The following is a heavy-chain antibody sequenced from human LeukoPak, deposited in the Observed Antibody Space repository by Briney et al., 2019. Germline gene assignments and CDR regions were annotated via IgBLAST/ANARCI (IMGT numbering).Heavy chain of an antibody. CDR1: GYRFSTSG. D-gene: IGHD5-12*01. V-gene: IGHV1-18*01. Sequence: GASVKVSCKASGYRFSTSGVSWVRQAPGQGLEWMGWTSSYNGNTNYAQKFQGRVTMTADTSTSTAYMELRSLTSDDTAVYYCVRARAATMIEYWGPGTLVAVSS. CDR2: TSSYNGNT. J-gene: IGHJ4*02. CDR3: VRARAATMIEY.